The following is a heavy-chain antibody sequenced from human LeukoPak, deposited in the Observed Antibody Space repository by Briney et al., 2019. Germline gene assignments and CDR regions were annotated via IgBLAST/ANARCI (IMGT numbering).Heavy chain of an antibody. CDR2: ISSSSSYI. CDR3: AKDGYSSSWYERVNYYYYYYMDV. J-gene: IGHJ6*03. D-gene: IGHD6-13*01. Sequence: GGSLRLSCAASGFTFSSYSMNWVRQAPGKGLEWVSSISSSSSYIYYADSVKGRFTISRDNSKNTLYLQMNSLRAEDTAVYYCAKDGYSSSWYERVNYYYYYYMDVWGKGTTVTISS. V-gene: IGHV3-21*01. CDR1: GFTFSSYS.